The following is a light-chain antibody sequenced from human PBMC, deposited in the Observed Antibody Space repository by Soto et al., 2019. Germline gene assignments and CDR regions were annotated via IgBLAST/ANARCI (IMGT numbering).Light chain of an antibody. CDR3: QQYGSSPLIS. CDR2: GAS. CDR1: QSVSSSY. V-gene: IGKV3-20*01. J-gene: IGKJ5*01. Sequence: PGERATLSCRASQSVSSSYLAWYQQKPGQAPRLLIYGASSRATGIPDRFSGSGSGTDFTLTISRLEPEDFAVYYCQQYGSSPLISFGQGTRLEIK.